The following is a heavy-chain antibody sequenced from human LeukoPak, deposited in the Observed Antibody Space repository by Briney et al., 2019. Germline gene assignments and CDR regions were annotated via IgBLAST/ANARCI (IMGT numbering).Heavy chain of an antibody. V-gene: IGHV1-18*01. J-gene: IGHJ4*02. CDR3: ARCGYYYDSSGYYLDY. D-gene: IGHD3-22*01. CDR1: GYTFTTYG. CDR2: ISAYNGNT. Sequence: VASVKVSCKASGYTFTTYGISWVRQAPGQGLEWMGWISAYNGNTNYAQKFQGRVTMTTDTSTSTAYMELRSLRSDDTAVYYCARCGYYYDSSGYYLDYWGQGTLVTVSS.